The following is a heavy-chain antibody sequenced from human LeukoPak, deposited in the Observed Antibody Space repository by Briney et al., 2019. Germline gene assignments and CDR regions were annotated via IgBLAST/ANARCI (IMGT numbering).Heavy chain of an antibody. CDR3: ARGGGAKYYYGSGSYYPRNWFDP. J-gene: IGHJ5*02. CDR2: IHISGST. CDR1: GGSISSGSYC. D-gene: IGHD3-10*01. V-gene: IGHV4-61*09. Sequence: SETLSLTCTVSGGSISSGSYCWSWIRQPAGKGLEWIGHIHISGSTNYNPSLKSRVTISVDTSKNQFSLKLSSVTAADTAVYYCARGGGAKYYYGSGSYYPRNWFDPWGQGTLVTVSS.